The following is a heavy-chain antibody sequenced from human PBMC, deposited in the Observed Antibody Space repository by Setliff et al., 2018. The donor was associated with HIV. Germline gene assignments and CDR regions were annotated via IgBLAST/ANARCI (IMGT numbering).Heavy chain of an antibody. V-gene: IGHV3-33*01. Sequence: GGSLRLSCAASRFTFNSYGMHWVRQAPGKGLEWVAFIWYNGINKYYAGSVKGRFTISRDNSKNTLYLQMNSLRAEDTAIYYCVGDPPQSGYAFAIWGQGTMVTVSS. CDR2: IWYNGINK. J-gene: IGHJ3*02. CDR3: VGDPPQSGYAFAI. CDR1: RFTFNSYG. D-gene: IGHD7-27*01.